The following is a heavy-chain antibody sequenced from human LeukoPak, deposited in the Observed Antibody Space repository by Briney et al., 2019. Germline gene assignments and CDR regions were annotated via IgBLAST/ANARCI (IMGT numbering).Heavy chain of an antibody. CDR1: GGSISSYY. CDR2: IYYSGST. D-gene: IGHD2-21*02. Sequence: MPSETLSLTCTVSGGSISSYYWSWIRQPPGKGLEWTGYIYYSGSTNYNPSLKSRVTISVDTSKNQFSLKLSSVTAADTAVYYCARYIVVVTAQYAFDIWGQGTMVTVSS. V-gene: IGHV4-59*01. CDR3: ARYIVVVTAQYAFDI. J-gene: IGHJ3*02.